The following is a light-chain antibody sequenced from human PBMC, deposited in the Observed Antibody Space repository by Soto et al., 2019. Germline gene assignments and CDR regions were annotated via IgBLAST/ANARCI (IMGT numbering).Light chain of an antibody. Sequence: IYVTLSSSTLSASLGGRVTITCRARQSISRWLAWYQKRPGKAPNLLIQKASSLESGVPSRLSGSGSGTEFTLTISSLQPDDFATYYCQQYNSFFPTFGQGTKVDSK. CDR1: QSISRW. CDR3: QQYNSFFPT. J-gene: IGKJ2*01. V-gene: IGKV1-5*03. CDR2: KAS.